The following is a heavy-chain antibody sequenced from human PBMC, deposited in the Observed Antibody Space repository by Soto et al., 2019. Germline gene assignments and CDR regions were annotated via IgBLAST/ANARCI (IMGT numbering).Heavy chain of an antibody. CDR2: ISNSGST. V-gene: IGHV4-59*01. CDR1: GGSISSSY. CDR3: AKAASYYDINWFDP. J-gene: IGHJ5*02. D-gene: IGHD3-22*01. Sequence: QVQLQESGPGLVKPSETLSLTCTVSGGSISSSYWSWIRQPPGKGLEWIGYISNSGSTNYNPSLTSRITIAVDTSKNQFSLKLSSVPAADTAVYYCAKAASYYDINWFDPWGQGTLVTVSS.